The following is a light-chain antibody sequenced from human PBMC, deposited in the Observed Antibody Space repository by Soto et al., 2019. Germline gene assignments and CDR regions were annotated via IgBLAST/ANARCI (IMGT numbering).Light chain of an antibody. Sequence: QSVLTQPRSVSGSPGQSVTISCTGTASDVGDYNFVSWYQQHPGKAPKFMIYDVNKRPSGVPDRFSGSKSGNTASLTISGLQAEDEADYYCSSYTGTYVVFGGGTKVTVL. CDR2: DVN. CDR1: ASDVGDYNF. V-gene: IGLV2-11*01. CDR3: SSYTGTYVV. J-gene: IGLJ2*01.